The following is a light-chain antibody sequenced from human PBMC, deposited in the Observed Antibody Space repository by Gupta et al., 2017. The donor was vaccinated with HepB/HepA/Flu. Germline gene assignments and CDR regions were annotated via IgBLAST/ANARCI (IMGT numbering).Light chain of an antibody. CDR1: QSVLYSYNNNNY. J-gene: IGKJ2*01. CDR3: QQDNSSPYA. V-gene: IGKV4-1*01. Sequence: DIVMTQSPDSLAVSLGERATINCKSSQSVLYSYNNNNYLAWYQQKPGQPPKLLIYWASTRESGVPDRFSGSGSGTDFTLTISSLQAEDVAVYYCQQDNSSPYAFGQGTXLEIK. CDR2: WAS.